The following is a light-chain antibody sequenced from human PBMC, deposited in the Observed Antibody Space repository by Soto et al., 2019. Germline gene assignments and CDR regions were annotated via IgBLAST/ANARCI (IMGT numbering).Light chain of an antibody. CDR3: HRYGSSPPFT. J-gene: IGKJ2*01. CDR2: GAS. CDR1: QRVSSSY. V-gene: IGKV3-20*01. Sequence: EIVLTQSPGTLSLSPGERATLSCRASQRVSSSYLAWYQQKPGQAPMLLIYGASTRATGIPDRFSGSGSGTDFTLTISRLEPEDFAVYFCHRYGSSPPFTFGQGTKVEI.